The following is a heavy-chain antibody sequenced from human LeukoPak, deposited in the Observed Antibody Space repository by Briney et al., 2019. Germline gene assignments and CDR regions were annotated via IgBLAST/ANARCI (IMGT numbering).Heavy chain of an antibody. D-gene: IGHD1-7*01. V-gene: IGHV4-59*01. CDR3: ARVGNYNFDS. CDR2: IYYNGGT. J-gene: IGHJ4*02. Sequence: PSETLSLTCTVSGGSINTYYWSWIRQPPGKGLEWIGYIYYNGGTNYNPSLKSRVTMSIDTSKNQYSLKVSSVTAADTAVYYCARVGNYNFDSWGQGTLVTVSP. CDR1: GGSINTYY.